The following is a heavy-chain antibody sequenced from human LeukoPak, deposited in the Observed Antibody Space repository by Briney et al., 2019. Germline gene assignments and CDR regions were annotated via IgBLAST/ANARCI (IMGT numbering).Heavy chain of an antibody. J-gene: IGHJ4*02. CDR2: FSWCGCST. CDR3: AKDIGKLDDYFDY. D-gene: IGHD6-13*01. V-gene: IGHV3-43*01. Sequence: GGSLRLSCAASGFTLDDYTMLWVRQARGKGLVWVSFFSWCGCSTLYAVSVRGLLTISRDNIKHSLSLNIKTLRSGHTAMYHCAKDIGKLDDYFDYWGQGTLVTVSS. CDR1: GFTLDDYT.